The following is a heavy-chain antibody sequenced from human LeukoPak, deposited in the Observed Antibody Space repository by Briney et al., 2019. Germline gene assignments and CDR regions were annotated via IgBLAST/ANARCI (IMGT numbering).Heavy chain of an antibody. CDR1: GYTLTELS. Sequence: ASVKVSCKVSGYTLTELSMHWVRQAPGKGLEWMGGFDPEDGETIYAQKFQGRVTMTEDTSTDTAYMELSSLRSEDTAVYYCATRSDHHHGFYYYYMDVWGKGTTVTVSS. J-gene: IGHJ6*03. CDR3: ATRSDHHHGFYYYYMDV. V-gene: IGHV1-24*01. D-gene: IGHD4-17*01. CDR2: FDPEDGET.